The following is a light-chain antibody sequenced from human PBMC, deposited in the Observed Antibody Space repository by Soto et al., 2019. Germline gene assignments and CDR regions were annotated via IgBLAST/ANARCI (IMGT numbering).Light chain of an antibody. J-gene: IGLJ2*01. V-gene: IGLV1-44*01. CDR3: AAWDDSLNGVV. CDR2: SKD. Sequence: QSVLTQPPSASGTPGQRVTISCSGSSSNMGSNIVNWYQQLPGAAPKLLIYSKDQRPSGVPDRFSGSKSGTSASLALSGLQSEDEADYYCAAWDDSLNGVVFGGGTKLTVL. CDR1: SSNMGSNI.